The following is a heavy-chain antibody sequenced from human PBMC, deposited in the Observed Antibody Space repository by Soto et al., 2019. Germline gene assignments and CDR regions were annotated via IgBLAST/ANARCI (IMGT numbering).Heavy chain of an antibody. D-gene: IGHD6-6*01. CDR1: GFTFSSYA. CDR2: ISYDGSNK. CDR3: ARAHAPYSSSSALGY. Sequence: SLRLSCAASGFTFSSYAMHWVRQAPGKGLEWVAVISYDGSNKYYADSVKGRFTISRDNSKNTLYLQMNSLRAEDTAVYYCARAHAPYSSSSALGYWGQGTLVTVSS. V-gene: IGHV3-30-3*01. J-gene: IGHJ4*02.